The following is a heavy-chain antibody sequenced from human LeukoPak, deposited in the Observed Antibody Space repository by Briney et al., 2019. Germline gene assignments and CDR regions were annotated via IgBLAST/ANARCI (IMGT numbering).Heavy chain of an antibody. V-gene: IGHV3-21*01. CDR2: ISSSSSYI. J-gene: IGHJ4*02. D-gene: IGHD6-13*01. CDR1: GFTFSSYS. CDR3: ARDSTRWFSPSDH. Sequence: GGSLRLSCAASGFTFSSYSMNWVRQTPGKGLEWVSSISSSSSYIYYADSVKGRFTVSRDNAKNSLYLQMNTLRADDTAVHYCARDSTRWFSPSDHWGQGMLVTVSS.